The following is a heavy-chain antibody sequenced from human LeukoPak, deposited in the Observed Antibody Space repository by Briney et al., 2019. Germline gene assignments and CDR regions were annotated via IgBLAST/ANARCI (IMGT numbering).Heavy chain of an antibody. CDR2: FDPEDGET. Sequence: ASVKVSCKVSGYTLTELSMHWVRQAPGKGLKWMGGFDPEDGETIYAQKFQGRVTMTEDTSTDTAYMELSSLRSEDTAVYYCATLGSKNYDILTGLYGMDVWGKGTTVTVPS. J-gene: IGHJ6*04. CDR1: GYTLTELS. V-gene: IGHV1-24*01. D-gene: IGHD3-9*01. CDR3: ATLGSKNYDILTGLYGMDV.